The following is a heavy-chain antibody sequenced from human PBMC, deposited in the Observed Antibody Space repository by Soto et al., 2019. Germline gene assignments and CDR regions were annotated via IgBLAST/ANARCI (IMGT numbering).Heavy chain of an antibody. D-gene: IGHD3-3*01. CDR2: IYHSGST. Sequence: SETLSLTCAVSGGSISSSNWWSWVRQPPGKGLEWIGEIYHSGSTNYNPSLKSRVTISVDKSKNQFSLKLSSVTAADTAVYYCAGGGVVSFDYPFDYWGQGTLVTVSS. CDR3: AGGGVVSFDYPFDY. J-gene: IGHJ4*02. V-gene: IGHV4-4*02. CDR1: GGSISSSNW.